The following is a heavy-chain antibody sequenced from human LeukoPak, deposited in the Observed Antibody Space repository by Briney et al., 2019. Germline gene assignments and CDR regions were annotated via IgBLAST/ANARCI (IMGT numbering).Heavy chain of an antibody. D-gene: IGHD3-3*01. CDR3: ARPYYDFWSGTLYYFDY. J-gene: IGHJ4*02. Sequence: ASVKVSCKASGYTFTSYDINWVRQATGQGLEWRGWMNPNSGNTGYAQKFQGRVTMTRNTSISTAYMELSSLISEDTAVYYCARPYYDFWSGTLYYFDYWGQGTLVTVSS. V-gene: IGHV1-8*01. CDR2: MNPNSGNT. CDR1: GYTFTSYD.